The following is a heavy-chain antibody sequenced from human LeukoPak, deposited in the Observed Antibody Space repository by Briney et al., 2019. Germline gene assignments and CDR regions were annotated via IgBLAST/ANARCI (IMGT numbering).Heavy chain of an antibody. CDR1: GYSFTSHW. CDR3: ARLNIVVVPAARANYYYYYMDV. CDR2: IYPGDSDT. V-gene: IGHV5-51*01. D-gene: IGHD2-2*01. J-gene: IGHJ6*03. Sequence: GESLKISCKGSGYSFTSHWIGWVRQMPGKGLEWMGIIYPGDSDTRYSPSFQGQVTISADKSISTAYLQWSSLKASDTAMYYCARLNIVVVPAARANYYYYYMDVWGKGTTVTVSS.